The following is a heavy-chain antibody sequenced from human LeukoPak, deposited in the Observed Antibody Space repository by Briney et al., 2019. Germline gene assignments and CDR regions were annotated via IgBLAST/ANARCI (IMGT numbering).Heavy chain of an antibody. CDR1: AFTFSSYA. CDR3: AKVPGMTTVAPNFDY. CDR2: ISGSGGST. Sequence: GGSLRLSCAASAFTFSSYAMSWVRHAPGEGLEWVSAISGSGGSTYYADSVKGRFTISRDNSKNTLYLQMNSLRAEDTAVYYCAKVPGMTTVAPNFDYWGQGTLVTVSS. J-gene: IGHJ4*02. V-gene: IGHV3-23*01. D-gene: IGHD4-23*01.